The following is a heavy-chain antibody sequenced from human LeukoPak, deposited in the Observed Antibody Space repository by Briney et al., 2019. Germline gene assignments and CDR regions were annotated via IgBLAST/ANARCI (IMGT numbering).Heavy chain of an antibody. CDR2: ISDSGDST. D-gene: IGHD2-21*02. CDR1: GFTFSSYA. V-gene: IGHV3-23*01. CDR3: AKGRRGYCGGDCYLFDY. J-gene: IGHJ4*02. Sequence: GGSLRLSCAASGFTFSSYAMTWVPQAPGKGLEWVSTISDSGDSTYYADSVKGRFTISRDNSKNTLYLQMNSLRAEDTAIYYCAKGRRGYCGGDCYLFDYWGQGTLVIVSS.